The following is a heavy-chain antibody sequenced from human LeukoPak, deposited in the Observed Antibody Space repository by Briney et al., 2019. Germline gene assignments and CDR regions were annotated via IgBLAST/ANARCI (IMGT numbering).Heavy chain of an antibody. D-gene: IGHD6-13*01. J-gene: IGHJ3*02. CDR1: GFTFSTYW. Sequence: SGGSLRLSCAASGFTFSTYWMSWVRQAPGKGLEWVANIKQDGSEKYYVDSVKGRFTISRDNAKNSLYLQMNSLRAEDTAVYYCARVCLGDIAAAGMCAFDIWGQGTMVTVSS. CDR3: ARVCLGDIAAAGMCAFDI. V-gene: IGHV3-7*01. CDR2: IKQDGSEK.